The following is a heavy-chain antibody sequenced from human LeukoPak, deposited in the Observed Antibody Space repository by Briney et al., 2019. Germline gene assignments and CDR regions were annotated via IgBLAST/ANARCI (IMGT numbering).Heavy chain of an antibody. J-gene: IGHJ6*03. Sequence: PWETLSLTCTVSRGSITRYFWTWIRQPPGKGLEWIGYISYSGSTNYNPSLKSRVTISLDTSKNQFTLNLNSVTAADSAMYFCARGTREDDYKPEDYSYSYMHVWGKGTTVTVSS. V-gene: IGHV4-59*01. CDR2: ISYSGST. CDR1: RGSITRYF. D-gene: IGHD5-24*01. CDR3: ARGTREDDYKPEDYSYSYMHV.